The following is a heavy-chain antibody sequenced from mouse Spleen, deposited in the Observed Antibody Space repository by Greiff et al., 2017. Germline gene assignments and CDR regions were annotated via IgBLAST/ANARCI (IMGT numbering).Heavy chain of an antibody. CDR2: IDPSDSYT. CDR1: GYTFTSYW. Sequence: QVQLQQPGAELVMPGASVKLSCKASGYTFTSYWMHWVKQRPGQGLEWIGAIDPSDSYTNYNQKFEGKATLTVDKSSSTAYMQLSSLTSEDSAVYYCVYGSSYFDYWGQGTTLTVSS. V-gene: IGHV1-69*01. CDR3: VYGSSYFDY. D-gene: IGHD1-1*01. J-gene: IGHJ2*01.